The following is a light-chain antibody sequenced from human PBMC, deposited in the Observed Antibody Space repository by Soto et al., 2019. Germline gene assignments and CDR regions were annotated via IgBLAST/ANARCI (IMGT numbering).Light chain of an antibody. CDR2: EVV. J-gene: IGLJ1*01. V-gene: IGLV2-8*01. CDR1: KNDIGVYDF. Sequence: STLTQPHSASGSPGQSVPISCTGTKNDIGVYDFVSWYQHHPGKAPRLIIYEVVQRPSGVSDRFSGSKSGNTASLTVSGLQAADEAEYFCKSYAGSNTYVFGSGTKV. CDR3: KSYAGSNTYV.